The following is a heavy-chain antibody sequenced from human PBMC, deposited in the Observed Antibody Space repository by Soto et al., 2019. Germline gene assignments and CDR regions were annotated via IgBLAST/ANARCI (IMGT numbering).Heavy chain of an antibody. D-gene: IGHD4-4*01. CDR3: ARKICTSTVTPPYSFDF. CDR1: GYTFTSYG. Sequence: GASVKVSCKASGYTFTSYGISWVRQAPGQGLEWMGWISAYNGNTNYAQKLQGRVTMTTDTSTSTAYMELRSLRSDDTAVYYCARKICTSTVTPPYSFDFWGQGTLVTVSS. J-gene: IGHJ4*02. CDR2: ISAYNGNT. V-gene: IGHV1-18*01.